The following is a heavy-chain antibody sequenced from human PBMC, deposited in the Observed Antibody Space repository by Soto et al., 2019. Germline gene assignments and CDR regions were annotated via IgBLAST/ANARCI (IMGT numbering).Heavy chain of an antibody. CDR3: AVSDSPGHSNYYVH. D-gene: IGHD4-4*01. Sequence: SETLSLTCTVSGGSISSGGYYWSWIRQHPGKGLEWIGYIYYSGSTYYNPSLKSRVTISVDTSKNQFSLKLSSVTAADTAVYYCAVSDSPGHSNYYVHWGQATLVTVSS. V-gene: IGHV4-31*03. CDR2: IYYSGST. J-gene: IGHJ4*02. CDR1: GGSISSGGYY.